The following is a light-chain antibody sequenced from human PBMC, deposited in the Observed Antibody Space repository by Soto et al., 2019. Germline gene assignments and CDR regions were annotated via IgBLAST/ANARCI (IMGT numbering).Light chain of an antibody. CDR1: QSVLYSTTNRNS. V-gene: IGKV4-1*01. CDR2: WSD. J-gene: IGKJ3*01. Sequence: DNVLTQSPDSLAVPLGERASFNCTTSQSVLYSTTNRNSLAGYQQKPGQSPKLLIQWSDTRQDGVPERFSGSGSRTDFTLTITSLQAEDVAVYSCQQYYRAPFTFGPGTRVEIK. CDR3: QQYYRAPFT.